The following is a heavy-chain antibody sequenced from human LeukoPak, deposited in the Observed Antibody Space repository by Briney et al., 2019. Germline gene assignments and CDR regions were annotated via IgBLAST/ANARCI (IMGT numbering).Heavy chain of an antibody. CDR2: IFYSGRT. J-gene: IGHJ4*02. CDR1: GRSISSYY. CDR3: AREGYSSGYFDY. D-gene: IGHD6-25*01. V-gene: IGHV4-59*01. Sequence: SETLSLIRTVSGRSISSYYWSWIRPPPGKGLQWIGYIFYSGRTIYNPSLKCRVTITVDMSKNEFSLTLRSVTAADTAVYYCAREGYSSGYFDYWGQGTLVTVSS.